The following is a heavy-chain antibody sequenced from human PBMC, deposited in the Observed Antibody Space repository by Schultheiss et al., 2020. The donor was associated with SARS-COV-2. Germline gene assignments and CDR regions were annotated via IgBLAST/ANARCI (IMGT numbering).Heavy chain of an antibody. V-gene: IGHV3-73*01. CDR2: IRNKPRSHAT. J-gene: IGHJ4*02. Sequence: GGSLRLSCAASGFTFSSYWMHWVRQASGKGLDWVGHIRNKPRSHATGYSASVTGRVTISRDDSKNTAYLQMNSLKTEDTAVYYCTSNRAVAADYWGQGTLVTVSS. CDR3: TSNRAVAADY. D-gene: IGHD6-19*01. CDR1: GFTFSSYW.